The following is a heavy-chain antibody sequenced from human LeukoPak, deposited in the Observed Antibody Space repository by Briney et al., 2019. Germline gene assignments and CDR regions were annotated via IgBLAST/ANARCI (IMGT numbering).Heavy chain of an antibody. CDR2: IYYSGST. CDR3: ARSSLVGGWYYFDY. CDR1: GGSISSYY. D-gene: IGHD6-19*01. J-gene: IGHJ4*02. V-gene: IGHV4-59*08. Sequence: SGTLSLTCTVSGGSISSYYWSWIRQPPGKGLEWIGYIYYSGSTNYNPSLKSRVTISVDTSKNQFSLKLSSVTAADTAVYYCARSSLVGGWYYFDYWGQGTLVTVSS.